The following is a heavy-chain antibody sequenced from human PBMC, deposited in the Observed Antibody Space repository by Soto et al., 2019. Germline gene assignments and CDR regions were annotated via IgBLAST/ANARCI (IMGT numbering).Heavy chain of an antibody. CDR3: AVYCSSTICYVEASEYYYYFYGMDV. D-gene: IGHD2-2*01. Sequence: QVQLVQSGAEVKKPGSSVKVSCKASGGTFSSYAISWVRQAPGQGLEWMGGIIPIFGTANYAQKFQGRVTITADESTSTAYLELSSQRSEDTAVYYCAVYCSSTICYVEASEYYYYFYGMDVWGQGTTVTVSS. J-gene: IGHJ6*02. V-gene: IGHV1-69*01. CDR2: IIPIFGTA. CDR1: GGTFSSYA.